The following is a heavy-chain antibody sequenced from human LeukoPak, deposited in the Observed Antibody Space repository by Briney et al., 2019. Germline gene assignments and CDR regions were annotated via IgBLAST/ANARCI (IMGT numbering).Heavy chain of an antibody. V-gene: IGHV4-30-4*08. J-gene: IGHJ4*02. CDR2: IYYSGST. CDR1: GGAISGGGYY. D-gene: IGHD6-13*01. Sequence: PSQTLSLTCTVSGGAISGGGYYWSWIRQHPGKGLEWIGYIYYSGSTNYSPSLKSRLTISVDTSKNQFSLKLSSVTAADTAVYYCASIAAAGIDYWGQGTLVTVSS. CDR3: ASIAAAGIDY.